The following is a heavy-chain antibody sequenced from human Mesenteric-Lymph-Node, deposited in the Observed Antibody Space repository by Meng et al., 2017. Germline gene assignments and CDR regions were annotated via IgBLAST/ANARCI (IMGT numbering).Heavy chain of an antibody. CDR2: IYHSGST. Sequence: SQTRSLTGAVSGYSISSGYYWGWIRQPPGKGLEWIGSIYHSGSTYYNPSLKSRVTISVDTSKNQFSLKLSSVTAADTAVYYCARDIVVVVAATLPDAFDIWGQGTMVTFSS. D-gene: IGHD2-15*01. CDR3: ARDIVVVVAATLPDAFDI. V-gene: IGHV4-38-2*02. CDR1: GYSISSGYY. J-gene: IGHJ3*02.